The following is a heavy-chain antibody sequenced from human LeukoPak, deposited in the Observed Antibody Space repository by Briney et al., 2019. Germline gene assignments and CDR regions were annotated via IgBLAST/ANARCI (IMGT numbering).Heavy chain of an antibody. J-gene: IGHJ5*02. Sequence: GGSLRLSCVASGFTFSSYAMAWVRQAPGKGLEWVSVINESGGTTYYAAFVKGRFTISRDSSKNTLYLQLSSLRAEDTALYYCAEADSTSLNWFDPWGQGTLVTVSS. V-gene: IGHV3-23*01. CDR2: INESGGTT. CDR1: GFTFSSYA. D-gene: IGHD3-16*02. CDR3: AEADSTSLNWFDP.